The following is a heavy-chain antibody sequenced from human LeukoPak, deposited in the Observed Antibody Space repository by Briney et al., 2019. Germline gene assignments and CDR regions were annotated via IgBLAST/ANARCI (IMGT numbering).Heavy chain of an antibody. V-gene: IGHV1-69*06. CDR2: IIPIFGTA. CDR1: GGTFSSYA. CDR3: ASAIFEAFDI. Sequence: ASVKVSCKASGGTFSSYAIRWVRQAPGQGLEWMGGIIPIFGTANYAQKFQGRVTMTEDTSTDTAYMELSSLRSEDTAVYYCASAIFEAFDIWGQGTMVTVSS. J-gene: IGHJ3*02. D-gene: IGHD3-3*01.